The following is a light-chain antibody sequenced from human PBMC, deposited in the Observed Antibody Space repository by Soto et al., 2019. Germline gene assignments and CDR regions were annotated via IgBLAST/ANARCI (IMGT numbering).Light chain of an antibody. CDR1: QGIRDD. V-gene: IGKV1-6*01. CDR2: AVS. Sequence: AIQMTQFPSSLSASVGDRVTITCRASQGIRDDLHWYQQKPGKAPQLLIYAVSNLQTGVPSRFSGSGSGTDFTLTISSLQPEDVATYYCLQDVNLPFSVGPGIKGDIK. CDR3: LQDVNLPFS. J-gene: IGKJ3*01.